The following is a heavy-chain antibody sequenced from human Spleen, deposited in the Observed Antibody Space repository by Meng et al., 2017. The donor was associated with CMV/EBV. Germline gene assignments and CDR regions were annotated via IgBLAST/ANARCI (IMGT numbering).Heavy chain of an antibody. D-gene: IGHD3-22*01. CDR1: RLS. J-gene: IGHJ1*01. V-gene: IGHV3-30*04. Sequence: RLSVPWVRPAPGKGLGWVAVISNGGSNKYYADTVRGRFTISRDSSKNTLYLQMNSLRAEDTAVYYCAREGSSYYYDSSGYYPQYFQHWGQGTLVTVSS. CDR2: ISNGGSNK. CDR3: AREGSSYYYDSSGYYPQYFQH.